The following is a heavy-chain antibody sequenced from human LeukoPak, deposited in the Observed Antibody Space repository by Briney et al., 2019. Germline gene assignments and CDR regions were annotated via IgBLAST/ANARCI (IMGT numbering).Heavy chain of an antibody. CDR3: ARDPSSRASWFDP. CDR1: GGTFSSYA. CDR2: IIPILGIA. Sequence: ASMKVSCKASGGTFSSYAVSWVRQAPGQGLEWMGRIIPILGIANYAQKFQGRVTITADKSTSTAYMELSSLRSEDTAVYYCARDPSSRASWFDPWGQGTLVTVSS. J-gene: IGHJ5*02. D-gene: IGHD2-2*01. V-gene: IGHV1-69*04.